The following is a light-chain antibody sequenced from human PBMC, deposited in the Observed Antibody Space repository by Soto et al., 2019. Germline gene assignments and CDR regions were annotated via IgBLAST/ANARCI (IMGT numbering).Light chain of an antibody. V-gene: IGKV3D-20*02. J-gene: IGKJ4*01. CDR2: GAS. Sequence: EIVLKQSPGTLSLSTGERATLSCRASQSVSSSYLAWYQQKPGQAPRLLIYGASSRATGIPDRFSGSGSGTDFTLTISSLQSEDFAVYYCQQRSKWVTFGRGTKVDTK. CDR3: QQRSKWVT. CDR1: QSVSSSY.